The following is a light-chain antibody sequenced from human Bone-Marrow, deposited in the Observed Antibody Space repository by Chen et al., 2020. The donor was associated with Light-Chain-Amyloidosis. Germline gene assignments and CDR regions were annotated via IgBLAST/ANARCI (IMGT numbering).Light chain of an antibody. CDR2: GSS. J-gene: IGKJ4*01. V-gene: IGKV3-20*01. CDR1: QTISSNY. CDR3: QQYGTSPLT. Sequence: EIVLTQSPGTLSLSPGEGANLSCRASQTISSNYLTWYQQKFGQAPRLLIYGSSSRATGIPDGFTGSGSGTDFTLTINRLEHEDFAMYCCQQYGTSPLTFGGGTKVEIK.